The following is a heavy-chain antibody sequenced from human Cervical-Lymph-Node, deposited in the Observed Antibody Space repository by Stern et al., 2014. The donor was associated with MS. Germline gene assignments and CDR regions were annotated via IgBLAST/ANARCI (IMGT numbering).Heavy chain of an antibody. V-gene: IGHV1-69*01. CDR1: GGNFRTHA. J-gene: IGHJ6*02. D-gene: IGHD3-3*01. CDR2: IIPLFGKG. Sequence: VQLVQSGAEVRKPGSSVKVSCTTSGGNFRTHAISWVRQAPGQGLEWMGGIIPLFGKGNYAQKFQDRIMITADEFTTTVYMELSSLRSEDTAVYYCARALRGYDFWSAYFYFYYGMDVWGQGTPVTVSS. CDR3: ARALRGYDFWSAYFYFYYGMDV.